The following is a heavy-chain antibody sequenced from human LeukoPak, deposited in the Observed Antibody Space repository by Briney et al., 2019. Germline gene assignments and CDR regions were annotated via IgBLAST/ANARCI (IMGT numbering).Heavy chain of an antibody. J-gene: IGHJ4*02. V-gene: IGHV3-23*01. CDR1: GFTFSSYA. D-gene: IGHD1-1*01. CDR2: ISGSGGST. Sequence: TGGSLRLSCAASGFTFSSYAMSWVRQAPGKGLEWVSAISGSGGSTYYADSVKGRFTISRDNSKNTLYLQMNSLRAEDTAVYYCAKQTRPQLERRLGFDYWGQGTLVTVSS. CDR3: AKQTRPQLERRLGFDY.